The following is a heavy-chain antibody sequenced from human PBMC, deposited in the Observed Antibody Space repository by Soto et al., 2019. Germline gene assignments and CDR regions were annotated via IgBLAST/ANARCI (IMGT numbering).Heavy chain of an antibody. CDR1: GGTFSSYA. CDR3: ARSRQPAGYFDY. D-gene: IGHD6-13*01. Sequence: QVQLVQSGAEVKKPGSSVKVSCKASGGTFSSYAISWVRQAPGQGLEWMGGIIPIFGTANYAQTFQGRVTITADESTSTAYMELSSLRSEDTAVYYWARSRQPAGYFDYWGQGTLVTVSS. J-gene: IGHJ4*02. CDR2: IIPIFGTA. V-gene: IGHV1-69*01.